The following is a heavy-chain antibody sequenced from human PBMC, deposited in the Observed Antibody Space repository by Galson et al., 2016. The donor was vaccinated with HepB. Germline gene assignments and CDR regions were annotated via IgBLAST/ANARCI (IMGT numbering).Heavy chain of an antibody. D-gene: IGHD4-11*01. CDR3: SRQDQYSNYEARNYYYGMDV. Sequence: EWVGRIRSNANSYATAYAASVIGRFTISRDDLKNTAYLQMNSLKTEDTAVYYCSRQDQYSNYEARNYYYGMDVWGHGTTVTVSS. CDR2: IRSNANSYAT. V-gene: IGHV3-73*01. J-gene: IGHJ6*02.